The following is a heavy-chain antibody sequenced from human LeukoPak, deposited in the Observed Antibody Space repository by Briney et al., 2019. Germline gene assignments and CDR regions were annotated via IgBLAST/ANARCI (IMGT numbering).Heavy chain of an antibody. CDR2: ISSSSSYI. CDR1: GFTFSSYS. Sequence: GGSLRLSCAASGFTFSSYSMNWVRQASGKGLEWVSSISSSSSYIYYADSVKGRFTISRDNAKNSLYLQMNSLRAEDTAVYYCARDQDPYGMDVWGQGTTVTVSS. CDR3: ARDQDPYGMDV. J-gene: IGHJ6*02. V-gene: IGHV3-21*01.